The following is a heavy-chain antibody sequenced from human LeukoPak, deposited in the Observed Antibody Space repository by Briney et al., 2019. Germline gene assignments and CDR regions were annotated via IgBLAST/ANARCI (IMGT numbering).Heavy chain of an antibody. J-gene: IGHJ4*02. CDR2: IYYSGST. Sequence: SETLSLTCTVSGGSISSSSYYWGWIRQPPGKGLEWIGSIYYSGSTYYNPSLKSRVTISVDTSKNQFSLKLGSVTAADTAVYYCARSSGSRYYIDYWGQGTLVTVSS. D-gene: IGHD1-26*01. CDR3: ARSSGSRYYIDY. V-gene: IGHV4-39*07. CDR1: GGSISSSSYY.